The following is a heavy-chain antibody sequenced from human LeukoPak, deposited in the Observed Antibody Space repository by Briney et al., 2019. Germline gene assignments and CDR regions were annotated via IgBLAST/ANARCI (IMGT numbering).Heavy chain of an antibody. J-gene: IGHJ4*02. CDR3: ARGYSGNYRLFDY. Sequence: GGSLRLSCAASGFTFTSYNMDWVRQAPGRGLEWVSSISSSGSYIYYADSVKGRFTISRDNAKNSLYLQMNSLRAEDTAVYYCARGYSGNYRLFDYWGQGTLVIVSS. V-gene: IGHV3-21*01. D-gene: IGHD1-26*01. CDR2: ISSSGSYI. CDR1: GFTFTSYN.